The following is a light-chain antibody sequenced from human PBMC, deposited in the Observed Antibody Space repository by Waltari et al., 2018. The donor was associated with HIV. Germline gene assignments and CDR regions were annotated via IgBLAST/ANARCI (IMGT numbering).Light chain of an antibody. CDR2: GNI. J-gene: IGLJ3*02. Sequence: QSILTQPPSVSAAPGQRVTISCTGSSSNIGSTYGLHWYQQFPGTAPKLLIYGNINRPSGVPDRFSGSKSGTSASLAITGLQAEDEADYYCQSYDSSLRVRVFGGGTKLTVL. CDR3: QSYDSSLRVRV. V-gene: IGLV1-40*01. CDR1: SSNIGSTYG.